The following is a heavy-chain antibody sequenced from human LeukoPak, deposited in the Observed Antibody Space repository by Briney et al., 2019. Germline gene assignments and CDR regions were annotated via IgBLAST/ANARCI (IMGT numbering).Heavy chain of an antibody. CDR1: GYSFTSYW. CDR2: IYPDDSDT. CDR3: ARFSRSTSAVDAFDI. V-gene: IGHV5-51*01. D-gene: IGHD2-2*01. Sequence: GESLKISCKGSGYSFTSYWIGWVRQMPGKGLEWMGIIYPDDSDTRYSPSFQGQVTISADKSISTAYLQWSSLKASDTAMYYCARFSRSTSAVDAFDIWGQGTMVTVSS. J-gene: IGHJ3*02.